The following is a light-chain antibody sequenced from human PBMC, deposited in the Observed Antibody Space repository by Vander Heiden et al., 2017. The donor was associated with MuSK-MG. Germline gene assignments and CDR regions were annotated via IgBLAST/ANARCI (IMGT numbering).Light chain of an antibody. Sequence: YDLTQPPSVSVSPGQTASITCSGERLVNGFASWYQQKPGQSPLLLIYHDKKRPSGIPERFSASNSGNTATLTISGTQAIDEADYFCQTWDSSVVFGGGTKLTVL. CDR3: QTWDSSVV. CDR1: RLVNGF. J-gene: IGLJ2*01. V-gene: IGLV3-1*01. CDR2: HDK.